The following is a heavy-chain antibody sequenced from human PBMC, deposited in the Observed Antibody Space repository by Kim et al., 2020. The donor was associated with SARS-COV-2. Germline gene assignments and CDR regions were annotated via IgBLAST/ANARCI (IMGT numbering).Heavy chain of an antibody. CDR3: ASSRQPYSSSWYAY. CDR2: IYYSGST. D-gene: IGHD6-13*01. CDR1: GGSISSYY. J-gene: IGHJ4*02. Sequence: SETLSLTCTVSGGSISSYYWSWIRQPPGKGLEWIGYIYYSGSTNYNPSLKSRATISVDTSKNQFSLKLSSVTAADTALYYCASSRQPYSSSWYAYWGQGTLVTVSS. V-gene: IGHV4-59*01.